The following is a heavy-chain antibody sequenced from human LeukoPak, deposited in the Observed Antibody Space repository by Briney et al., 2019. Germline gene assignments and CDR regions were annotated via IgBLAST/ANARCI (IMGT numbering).Heavy chain of an antibody. V-gene: IGHV3-74*01. D-gene: IGHD6-19*01. CDR3: ARDEDIAVAAHYYYYGMDV. J-gene: IGHJ6*02. CDR1: GFTFSSYW. CDR2: INSDGSST. Sequence: GGSLRLSCAASGFTFSSYWMHWVRQAPGKGLVWVSRINSDGSSTSYADSVKGRFTISRDSAKNTLYLQMNSLRAEDTAVYYCARDEDIAVAAHYYYYGMDVWGQGTTVTVSS.